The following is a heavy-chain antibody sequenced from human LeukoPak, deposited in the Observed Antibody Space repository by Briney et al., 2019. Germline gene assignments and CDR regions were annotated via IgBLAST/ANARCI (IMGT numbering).Heavy chain of an antibody. V-gene: IGHV3-30-3*02. CDR3: AKSYSGSYYVIDY. CDR2: ISYDGSNK. Sequence: PGRSLRLSCAASGFTFSGYAIHWVRQAPGKGLEPVALISYDGSNKYYADSVKGRFTISRDNSKNTLYLQMNSLRTEDTAVYYCAKSYSGSYYVIDYWGQGTLVTVSS. D-gene: IGHD1-26*01. J-gene: IGHJ4*02. CDR1: GFTFSGYA.